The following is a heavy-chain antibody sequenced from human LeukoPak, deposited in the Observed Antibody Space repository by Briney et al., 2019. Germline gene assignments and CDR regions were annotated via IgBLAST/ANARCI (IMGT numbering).Heavy chain of an antibody. J-gene: IGHJ4*02. CDR2: IYYSGST. Sequence: SETLSLTCTVSGGSISSYYWSWIRQPPGKGLAWIGYIYYSGSTNYNPSLKRRVTISVDTSKNQFSLKLSSVTAADTAVYYCARHARIPGYSSSWPFDYWGQGTLVTVSS. V-gene: IGHV4-59*08. CDR3: ARHARIPGYSSSWPFDY. D-gene: IGHD6-13*01. CDR1: GGSISSYY.